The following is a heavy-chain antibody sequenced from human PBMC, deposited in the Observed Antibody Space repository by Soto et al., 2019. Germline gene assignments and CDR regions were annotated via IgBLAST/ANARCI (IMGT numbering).Heavy chain of an antibody. CDR3: ARDRYSSSRYGFAY. D-gene: IGHD6-13*01. CDR1: GGSISSGGYY. V-gene: IGHV4-31*03. J-gene: IGHJ4*02. CDR2: IYYSGST. Sequence: SETLSLSCTVSGGSISSGGYYWSWIRQHPGKGLEWIGYIYYSGSTYYNPSLKSRVTISVDTSKNQFSLKLSSVTAADTAVYYCARDRYSSSRYGFAYWGQGTLVTVSS.